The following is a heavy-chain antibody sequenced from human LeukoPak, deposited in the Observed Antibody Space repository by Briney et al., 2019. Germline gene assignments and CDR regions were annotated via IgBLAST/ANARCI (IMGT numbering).Heavy chain of an antibody. V-gene: IGHV1-69*05. D-gene: IGHD1-26*01. Sequence: ASVKVSCKASGGTFISYAINWVRQAPGQGREGMGGIIPIFGRANYAQKFQGRVTMTTDESTTTAYMELSSLRSEDTAVYYCARVFARSGEISGSYFYYWGQGTLVTVSS. CDR1: GGTFISYA. J-gene: IGHJ4*02. CDR2: IIPIFGRA. CDR3: ARVFARSGEISGSYFYY.